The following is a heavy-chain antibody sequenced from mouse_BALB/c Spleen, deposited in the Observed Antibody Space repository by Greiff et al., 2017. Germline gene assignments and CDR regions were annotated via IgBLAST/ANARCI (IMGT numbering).Heavy chain of an antibody. D-gene: IGHD2-1*01. CDR1: GFTFSSFG. Sequence: EVKLVESGGGLVQPGGSRKLSCAASGFTFSSFGMHWVRQAPEKGLEWVAYISSGSSTIYYADTVKGRFTISRDNPKNTLFLQMTSLRSEDTAMYYCARGDYDNYYAMDYWGQGTSVNVSS. CDR2: ISSGSSTI. V-gene: IGHV5-17*02. J-gene: IGHJ4*01. CDR3: ARGDYDNYYAMDY.